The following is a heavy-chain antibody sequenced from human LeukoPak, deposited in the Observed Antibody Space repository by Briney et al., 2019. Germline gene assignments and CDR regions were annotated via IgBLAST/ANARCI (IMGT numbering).Heavy chain of an antibody. D-gene: IGHD3-9*01. CDR1: GFTFSSSW. CDR2: INGDGSST. V-gene: IGHV3-74*01. J-gene: IGHJ4*02. Sequence: PGGSLRLSCAASGFTFSSSWLQWVRQPPGKGLVWVSRINGDGSSTSYADSVKGRFTISRDNARNPLYLQMSSLRPEDTAVYYCVRVGSMTGSFFDCWGQGTLVTVSS. CDR3: VRVGSMTGSFFDC.